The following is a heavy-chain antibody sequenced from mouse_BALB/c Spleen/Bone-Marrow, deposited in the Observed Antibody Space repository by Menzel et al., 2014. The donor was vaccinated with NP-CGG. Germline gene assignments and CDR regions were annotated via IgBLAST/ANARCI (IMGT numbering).Heavy chain of an antibody. V-gene: IGHV1-4*01. J-gene: IGHJ2*01. CDR2: IVPSSAYS. Sequence: LVESGAELARPGASVRMSCKASGYSFTSFTMHWLIQRPGQGLEWIAYIVPSSAYSNYNQKFKDKATLTADRSSNTAYMQLSSLTSEDSAVYYCAREGSYDGCSGHFDFWGPGTTLTVSS. CDR3: AREGSYDGCSGHFDF. D-gene: IGHD2-3*01. CDR1: GYSFTSFT.